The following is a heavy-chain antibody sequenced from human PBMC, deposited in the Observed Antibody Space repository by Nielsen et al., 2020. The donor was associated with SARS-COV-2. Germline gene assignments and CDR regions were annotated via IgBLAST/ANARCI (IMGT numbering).Heavy chain of an antibody. CDR3: ARPRDGYNRPYFDY. CDR1: GSSFTSYW. Sequence: GESLKISCQGSGSSFTSYWIGWVRQMHGKGLEWMGIIYPGDSDTRYSPSFQGQVTISADKSISTAYLQWSRLNASDTAMYYCARPRDGYNRPYFDYWGQGTLVTVSS. D-gene: IGHD5-24*01. V-gene: IGHV5-51*01. J-gene: IGHJ4*02. CDR2: IYPGDSDT.